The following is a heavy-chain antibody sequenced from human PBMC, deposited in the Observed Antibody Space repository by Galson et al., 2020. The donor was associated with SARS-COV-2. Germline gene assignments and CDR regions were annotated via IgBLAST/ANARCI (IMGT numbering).Heavy chain of an antibody. CDR2: FYYSGST. Sequence: ETSETLSLTCTVSGGSISRYHWTWIRQPPGKGLEWIGYFYYSGSTSYNPSLKSRVTISGDTSKNHVSLNLSPVTATDTAVYFCARHALGGQAYFDLWGRGTLVTVSS. V-gene: IGHV4-59*08. D-gene: IGHD3-16*01. CDR3: ARHALGGQAYFDL. CDR1: GGSISRYH. J-gene: IGHJ2*01.